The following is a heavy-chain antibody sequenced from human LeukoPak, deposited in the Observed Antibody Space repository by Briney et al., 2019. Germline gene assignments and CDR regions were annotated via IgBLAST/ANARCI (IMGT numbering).Heavy chain of an antibody. CDR3: AKDLGVRCFDWLIPGSDY. D-gene: IGHD3-9*01. Sequence: GGSLRLSCAASGFTFSSYGMHWVRQAPGKGLEWVAVISYDGSNKYYADSVKGRFTISRDNSKNTLYLRMNSLRAEDTAVYYCAKDLGVRCFDWLIPGSDYWGQGTLVTVSS. V-gene: IGHV3-30*18. CDR1: GFTFSSYG. CDR2: ISYDGSNK. J-gene: IGHJ4*02.